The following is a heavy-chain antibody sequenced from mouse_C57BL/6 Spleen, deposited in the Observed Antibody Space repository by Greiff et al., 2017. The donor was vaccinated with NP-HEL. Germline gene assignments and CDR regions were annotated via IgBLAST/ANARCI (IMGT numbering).Heavy chain of an antibody. D-gene: IGHD1-1*01. CDR3: AKSYYGSSYFAY. J-gene: IGHJ3*01. CDR2: IYPREGST. CDR1: GYTFTDHT. V-gene: IGHV1-78*01. Sequence: VQLQQSDAELVKPGASVKISCKVSGYTFTDHTIHWMKQRPEQGLEWIGYIYPREGSTKYNEKFKGKATLTADKSSSTAYMQLNSLTSEDSAGYFCAKSYYGSSYFAYWGQGTLVTVSA.